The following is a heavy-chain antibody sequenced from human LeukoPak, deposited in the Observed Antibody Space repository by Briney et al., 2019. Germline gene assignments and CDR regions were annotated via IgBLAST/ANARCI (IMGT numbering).Heavy chain of an antibody. CDR2: ISAYNGNT. CDR3: ARDRGYDSFDY. V-gene: IGHV1-18*01. Sequence: GSSVKVSCKASGGTFSSYAISWVRQAPGQGLEWMGWISAYNGNTNYAQKLQGRVTMTTDTSTSTAYMELRSLRSDDTAVYYCARDRGYDSFDYWGQGTLVTVSS. D-gene: IGHD5-12*01. CDR1: GGTFSSYA. J-gene: IGHJ4*02.